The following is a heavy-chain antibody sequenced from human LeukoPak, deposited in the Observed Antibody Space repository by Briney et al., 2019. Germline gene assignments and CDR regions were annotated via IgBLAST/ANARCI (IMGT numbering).Heavy chain of an antibody. D-gene: IGHD3-16*01. Sequence: GASVTVSCKASGYTFTRYAMHWVRQAPGQRLEWMGWINPDNGNTEYSQKFQGRVTITRDTSASTVYMELSSLRSEDMAVYHCARDRGGAGDFDYWGQGTLVTVSS. CDR1: GYTFTRYA. J-gene: IGHJ4*02. CDR2: INPDNGNT. V-gene: IGHV1-3*01. CDR3: ARDRGGAGDFDY.